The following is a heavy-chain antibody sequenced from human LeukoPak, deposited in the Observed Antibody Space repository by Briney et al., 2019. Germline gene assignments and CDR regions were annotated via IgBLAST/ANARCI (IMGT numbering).Heavy chain of an antibody. J-gene: IGHJ6*03. D-gene: IGHD3-16*02. V-gene: IGHV4-39*02. CDR3: AREALYYDYVWGSYRTRGYYYMDV. CDR2: IYYTGTT. Sequence: PSETLSLTCTVSDVSISSSNYYWGWIRQPPGKGLEWIGNIYYTGTTNYNPSLKGRVTISIDTSKNQFSLKLSSVTAADTAVYYCAREALYYDYVWGSYRTRGYYYMDVWGKGTTVTVSS. CDR1: DVSISSSNYY.